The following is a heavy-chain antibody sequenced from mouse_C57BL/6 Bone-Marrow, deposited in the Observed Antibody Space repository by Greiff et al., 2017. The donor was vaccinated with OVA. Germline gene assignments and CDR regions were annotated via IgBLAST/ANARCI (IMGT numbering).Heavy chain of an antibody. CDR2: ISSGGSYT. J-gene: IGHJ3*01. D-gene: IGHD4-1*01. V-gene: IGHV5-6*02. CDR3: ARRPTGTWFAY. CDR1: GFTFSSYG. Sequence: EVMLVESGGDLVKPGGSLKLSCAASGFTFSSYGMSWVRQTPYKRLEWVATISSGGSYTYYPDSVKGRFTISRDNAKNTLYLQMSSLKSEDTAMYYCARRPTGTWFAYWGQGTLVTVSA.